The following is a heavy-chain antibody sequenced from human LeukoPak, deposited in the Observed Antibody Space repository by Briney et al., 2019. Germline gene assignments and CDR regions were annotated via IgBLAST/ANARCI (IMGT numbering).Heavy chain of an antibody. CDR1: GYTLTELS. D-gene: IGHD6-19*01. Sequence: ASVKVSCKVSGYTLTELSMHWVRRAPGKGLEWMGGFDPEDGETIYAQKFQGRVTMTEDTSTDTAYMELSSLRSEDTAVYYCATGQQWLVYFDYWGQGTLVTVSS. V-gene: IGHV1-24*01. CDR3: ATGQQWLVYFDY. CDR2: FDPEDGET. J-gene: IGHJ4*02.